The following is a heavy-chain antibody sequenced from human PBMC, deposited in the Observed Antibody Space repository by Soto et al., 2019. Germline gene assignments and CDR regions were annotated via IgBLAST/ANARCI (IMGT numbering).Heavy chain of an antibody. CDR1: GYTFTSYA. J-gene: IGHJ5*02. D-gene: IGHD5-12*01. CDR2: INAGNGNT. Sequence: ASVKVSCKASGYTFTSYAMHWVRQAPGQRLEWMGWINAGNGNTKYSQKFQGRVTITRDTSASTAYMELSSLRSEDTAVYYCARDIDSGYSGYGNWFDTWGQGTLVTVSS. CDR3: ARDIDSGYSGYGNWFDT. V-gene: IGHV1-3*01.